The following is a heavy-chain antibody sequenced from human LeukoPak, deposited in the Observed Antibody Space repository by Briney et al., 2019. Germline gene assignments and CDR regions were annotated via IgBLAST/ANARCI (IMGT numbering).Heavy chain of an antibody. CDR2: IYHSGSA. CDR1: GGSISSNNW. Sequence: SGTLSLTCGVSGGSISSNNWWSWVRQPPGQGLEWIGEIYHSGSANYNPSLKSRVTISVDKSKNQLSLKLISVTAADTAVYYCTRDTGTTGEVKFDPWGQGTLVTVSS. V-gene: IGHV4-4*02. J-gene: IGHJ5*02. D-gene: IGHD4-17*01. CDR3: TRDTGTTGEVKFDP.